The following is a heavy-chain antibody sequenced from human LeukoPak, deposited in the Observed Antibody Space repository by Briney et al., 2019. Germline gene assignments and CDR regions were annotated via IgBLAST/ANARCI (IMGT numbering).Heavy chain of an antibody. Sequence: GEALKISCKGSGYTFNTYFIGWGRQMRGKGLEWGWIIYPGDSHTSYSPSFQGQVTISADKSIATAYLQWSSLKASDTAVYYCARRAYCGGDCTRAYYSYFAMDVWGQGTTVTVSS. CDR3: ARRAYCGGDCTRAYYSYFAMDV. CDR2: IYPGDSHT. D-gene: IGHD2-21*02. V-gene: IGHV5-51*01. CDR1: GYTFNTYF. J-gene: IGHJ6*02.